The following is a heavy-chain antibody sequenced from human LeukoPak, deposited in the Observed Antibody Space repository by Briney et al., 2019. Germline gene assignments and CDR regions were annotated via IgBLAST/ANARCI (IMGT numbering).Heavy chain of an antibody. Sequence: GGFLRLSCAASGFTFSSYSMNWVRQAPGKGLEWVSYISSSSSTIYYADSVKGRFTISRDNAKNSLYLQMNSLRAEDTAVYYCARVGCSSTSCYTDLDYWGQGTLVTVSS. D-gene: IGHD2-2*02. V-gene: IGHV3-48*01. J-gene: IGHJ4*02. CDR2: ISSSSSTI. CDR1: GFTFSSYS. CDR3: ARVGCSSTSCYTDLDY.